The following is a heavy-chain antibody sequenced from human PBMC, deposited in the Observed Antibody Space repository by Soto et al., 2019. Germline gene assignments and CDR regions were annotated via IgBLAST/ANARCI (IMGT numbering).Heavy chain of an antibody. CDR1: GFTVNSHA. CDR3: TKSRRGILMVYGFGGMDV. D-gene: IGHD2-8*01. J-gene: IGHJ6*02. V-gene: IGHV3-23*01. CDR2: ISGSGDGT. Sequence: LRLSCAASGFTVNSHAMSWVRQAPGKGLEWVASISGSGDGTYYGDSVKGRFTISRDSSSSTLYLQMNNLRGEDTAVYFCTKSRRGILMVYGFGGMDVWGQGTTVTVSS.